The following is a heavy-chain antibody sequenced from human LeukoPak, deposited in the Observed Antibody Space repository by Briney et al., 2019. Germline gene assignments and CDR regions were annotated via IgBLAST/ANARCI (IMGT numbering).Heavy chain of an antibody. CDR3: ARDPRYSGDFGY. D-gene: IGHD5-12*01. J-gene: IGHJ4*02. V-gene: IGHV1-8*01. CDR1: GYTFTSYD. CDR2: MNPNSGNT. Sequence: ASVKVSCKASGYTFTSYDINWVRQATGQGLEWMGWMNPNSGNTGYAQKFQGRVTMTRNTSISTAYMELSSLRSEDTAVYYCARDPRYSGDFGYWGQGTLVTVSS.